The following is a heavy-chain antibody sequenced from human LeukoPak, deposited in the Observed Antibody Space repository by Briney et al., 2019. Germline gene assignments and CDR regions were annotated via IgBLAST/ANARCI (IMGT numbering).Heavy chain of an antibody. CDR2: IGIRRGNT. CDR3: ARDHRYAFDN. J-gene: IGHJ4*01. D-gene: IGHD5-12*01. V-gene: IGHV3-48*01. Sequence: PGGSLRLSCAASGFNFIDYSMNWVRQAPGKGLEWISYIGIRRGNTKYADSVKGRFTVSRDKARHSLYLQMHSLRVEDTAVYYCARDHRYAFDNWGHGTLVTVSS. CDR1: GFNFIDYS.